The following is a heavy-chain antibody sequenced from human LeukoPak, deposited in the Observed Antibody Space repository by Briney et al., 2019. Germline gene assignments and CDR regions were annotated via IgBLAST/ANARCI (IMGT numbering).Heavy chain of an antibody. D-gene: IGHD3-9*01. Sequence: SGGSLRLSCAASGFTFSSYSMNWVRQAPGKGLEWVSPISSSSSYIYYADSVKGRFTISRDNAKNSLYLQMNSLRAEDTAVYYCARAASERYFDWLLSYYGMDVWGQGTTVTVSS. CDR2: ISSSSSYI. CDR3: ARAASERYFDWLLSYYGMDV. J-gene: IGHJ6*02. V-gene: IGHV3-21*01. CDR1: GFTFSSYS.